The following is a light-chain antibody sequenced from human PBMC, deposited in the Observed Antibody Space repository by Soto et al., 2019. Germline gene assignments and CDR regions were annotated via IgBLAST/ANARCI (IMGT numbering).Light chain of an antibody. CDR2: EVS. CDR1: SSDVGGYNY. Sequence: ALTQPASVSGSPGQSITISCTGTSSDVGGYNYVSWYQQHPGKAPKLLIYEVSNRPSEISDRFSGSKSGNTASLTISGLQTEDEADYYCSSYTSSITPCVFGTGTKVTVL. V-gene: IGLV2-14*01. J-gene: IGLJ1*01. CDR3: SSYTSSITPCV.